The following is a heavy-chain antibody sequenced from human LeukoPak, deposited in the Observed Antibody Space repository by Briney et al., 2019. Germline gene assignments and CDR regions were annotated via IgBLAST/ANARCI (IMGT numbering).Heavy chain of an antibody. CDR2: LDPENGET. J-gene: IGHJ4*02. V-gene: IGHV1-24*01. CDR1: GYTLTELS. D-gene: IGHD7-27*01. Sequence: GASVKVSWKVSGYTLTELSIHWVRQAPGKGLEWMGGLDPENGETMYAQKFQGRVTMTEDTSTDTAYMELSSLRSGDTAVYYCATAWGSTYFDYWGQGTLVTVSS. CDR3: ATAWGSTYFDY.